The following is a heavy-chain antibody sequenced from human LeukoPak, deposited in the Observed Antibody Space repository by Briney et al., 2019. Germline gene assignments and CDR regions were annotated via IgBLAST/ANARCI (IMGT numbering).Heavy chain of an antibody. D-gene: IGHD5-12*01. Sequence: GGSLRLSCAASGFTFDDYGMSWVRQAPGKGLEWVSSISSSSSYIYYADSVKGRFTISRDNAKNSLYLQMNSLRAEDTAVYYCARDNSGYNWNAFDIWGQGTMVTVSS. J-gene: IGHJ3*02. V-gene: IGHV3-21*01. CDR3: ARDNSGYNWNAFDI. CDR2: ISSSSSYI. CDR1: GFTFDDYG.